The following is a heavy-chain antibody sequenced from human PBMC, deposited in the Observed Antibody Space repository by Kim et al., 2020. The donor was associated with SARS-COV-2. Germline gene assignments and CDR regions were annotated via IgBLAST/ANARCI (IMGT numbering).Heavy chain of an antibody. CDR2: IWDDGSNK. J-gene: IGHJ5*02. V-gene: IGHV3-33*06. CDR3: AKERRVNSRGWFDP. CDR1: GFTFSSYG. D-gene: IGHD6-13*01. Sequence: GGSLRLSCAASGFTFSSYGMHWVRQAPGKGLEWVAVIWDDGSNKYYVDSVKGRFTISRDNSKNTLYLQMNSLRAEDTAVYYCAKERRVNSRGWFDPWGQGTLVTVSS.